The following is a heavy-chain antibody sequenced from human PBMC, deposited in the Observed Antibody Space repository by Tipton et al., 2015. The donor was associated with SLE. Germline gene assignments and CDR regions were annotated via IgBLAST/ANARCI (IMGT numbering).Heavy chain of an antibody. Sequence: SLRLSCAASGFTLSTYWMHWFRQVPGKRLVWVSRLKSDGVSTAYADSVKGRFTISRDNAKNTMFLQMNSLRAEDTAVYYCARDFLITGDPLAAFDIWGQGTLVTVSS. CDR2: LKSDGVST. CDR1: GFTLSTYW. D-gene: IGHD1-20*01. CDR3: ARDFLITGDPLAAFDI. J-gene: IGHJ3*02. V-gene: IGHV3-74*01.